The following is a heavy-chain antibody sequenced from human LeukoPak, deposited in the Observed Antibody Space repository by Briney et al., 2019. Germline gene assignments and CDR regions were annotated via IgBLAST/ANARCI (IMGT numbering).Heavy chain of an antibody. CDR1: GYTFTSYD. V-gene: IGHV1-8*01. J-gene: IGHJ6*03. CDR2: MNPNSGNT. D-gene: IGHD2-15*01. Sequence: ASVKVSCKASGYTFTSYDINWVRQATGQGLEWMGWMNPNSGNTGYAQKFQGRVTMTRNTSISTAYMELSSLRSEDTAVYYCARGVDCSGGSCYSINYYYYYMDVWGKGTTVTISS. CDR3: ARGVDCSGGSCYSINYYYYYMDV.